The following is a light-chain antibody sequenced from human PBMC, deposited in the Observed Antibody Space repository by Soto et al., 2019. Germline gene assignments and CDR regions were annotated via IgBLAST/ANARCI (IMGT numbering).Light chain of an antibody. J-gene: IGKJ2*01. CDR3: QQYGSSPYT. V-gene: IGKV3-20*01. CDR2: GAF. CDR1: QTVSNSF. Sequence: EIVLTQSPGTLSLSPGERATLNCRASQTVSNSFLAWYRHKPGQAPTLLIYGAFSRATGIPARFSGSGSGTDFTLIISRLEPEDFAVYYCQQYGSSPYTFGQGTKLEIK.